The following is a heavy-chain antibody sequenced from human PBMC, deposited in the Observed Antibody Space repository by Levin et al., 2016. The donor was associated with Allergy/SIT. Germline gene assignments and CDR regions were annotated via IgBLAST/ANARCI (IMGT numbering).Heavy chain of an antibody. CDR3: ARDRRLRFGGVIALNYYYYYMDV. J-gene: IGHJ6*03. CDR1: GGSISSGGYY. D-gene: IGHD3-16*02. V-gene: IGHV4-31*03. CDR2: IYYSGST. Sequence: SETLSLTCTVSGGSISSGGYYWGWIRQHPGKGLEWIGYIYYSGSTYYNPSLKSRVTISVDTSKNQFSLKLSSVTAADTAVYYCARDRRLRFGGVIALNYYYYYMDVWGKGTTVTVSS.